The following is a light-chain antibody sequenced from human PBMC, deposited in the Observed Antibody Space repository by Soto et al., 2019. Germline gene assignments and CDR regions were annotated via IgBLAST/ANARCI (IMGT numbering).Light chain of an antibody. CDR3: QQYNNWPPYT. J-gene: IGKJ2*01. CDR2: TAS. CDR1: QSISDN. V-gene: IGKV3-15*01. Sequence: EIVMTQSPATLSVSPGERATLSCRASQSISDNLAWYQQKPGQAPRLLFYTASTRATGIPVRFSGSGSGTEFTLTISSLQSEDFAVYYCQQYNNWPPYTFGRGTRLEIK.